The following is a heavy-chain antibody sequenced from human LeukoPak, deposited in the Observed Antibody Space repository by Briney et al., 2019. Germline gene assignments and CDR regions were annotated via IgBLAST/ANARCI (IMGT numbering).Heavy chain of an antibody. Sequence: PGRSLRLSCAASGFTFDDYAMHWVRQAPGKGLEWVSGISWNSGSIGYADSVKGRFTISRDNAKNSLYLQMNSLGAEDTALYYCAKDTDYSSSWLFDYWGQGTLVTVSS. CDR2: ISWNSGSI. J-gene: IGHJ4*02. CDR1: GFTFDDYA. V-gene: IGHV3-9*01. D-gene: IGHD6-13*01. CDR3: AKDTDYSSSWLFDY.